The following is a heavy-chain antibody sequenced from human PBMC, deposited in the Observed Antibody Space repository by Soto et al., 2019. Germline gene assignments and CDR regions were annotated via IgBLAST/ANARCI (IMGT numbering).Heavy chain of an antibody. CDR2: IWYDGSNK. CDR3: AKEGYSSSWYFVN. CDR1: GFTFSSYG. J-gene: IGHJ4*02. V-gene: IGHV3-30*02. D-gene: IGHD6-13*01. Sequence: GGSLRLSCAASGFTFSSYGMHWVRQAPGKGLEWVAVIWYDGSNKYYADSVKGRFTISRDNSKNTLYLQMNSLRAEDTAVYYCAKEGYSSSWYFVNWGQGTLVTVSS.